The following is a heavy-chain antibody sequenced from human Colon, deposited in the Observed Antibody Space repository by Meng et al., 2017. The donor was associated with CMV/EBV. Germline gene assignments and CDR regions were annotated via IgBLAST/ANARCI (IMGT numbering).Heavy chain of an antibody. J-gene: IGHJ6*02. CDR3: AKVDHLLYKEPHYYGMDV. Sequence: GGSLRLSCEASGFTFSSYAMTWVRQAPGKGLEGVSTITNTGGGTYYADSVKGRFTVSRDNSKNTLYLQMNSLRAEDTAVYYCAKVDHLLYKEPHYYGMDVWGQGTTVTVSS. CDR1: GFTFSSYA. CDR2: ITNTGGGT. D-gene: IGHD2-2*02. V-gene: IGHV3-23*01.